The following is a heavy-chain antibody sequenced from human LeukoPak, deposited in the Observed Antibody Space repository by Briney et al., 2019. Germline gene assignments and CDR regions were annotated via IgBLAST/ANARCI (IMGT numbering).Heavy chain of an antibody. J-gene: IGHJ6*03. D-gene: IGHD5-24*01. CDR3: ARDKGTITPRGYYYYIDV. CDR1: GFSFGNYW. CDR2: IKQDGSEK. Sequence: GSLRLSCAASGFSFGNYWMTWVRQAPGKGLQWVAKIKQDGSEKYDVDSVKGRFTISRDNAKNSLYLQMNNLRAGDTAVYYCARDKGTITPRGYYYYIDVWGRRTTVTVSS. V-gene: IGHV3-7*01.